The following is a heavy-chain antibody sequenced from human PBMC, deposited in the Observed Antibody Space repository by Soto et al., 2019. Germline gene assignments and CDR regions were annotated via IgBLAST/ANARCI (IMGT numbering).Heavy chain of an antibody. J-gene: IGHJ6*02. CDR3: ARDVDTATVLYYYYFYGMDV. V-gene: IGHV4-34*01. D-gene: IGHD5-18*01. Sequence: SETLSLTCAVYGGSFSGYYWSWIRQPPGKGLEWIGEINHSGSTNYNPSLKSRVTISVDTSKNQFSLKLSSVTAADTAVYYCARDVDTATVLYYYYFYGMDVWGQGTTVTVSS. CDR2: INHSGST. CDR1: GGSFSGYY.